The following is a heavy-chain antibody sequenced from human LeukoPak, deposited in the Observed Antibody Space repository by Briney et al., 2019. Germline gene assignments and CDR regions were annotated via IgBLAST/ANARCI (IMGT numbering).Heavy chain of an antibody. CDR1: GFSVDSNY. CDR2: IYSNGKE. V-gene: IGHV3-53*01. D-gene: IGHD2-15*01. CDR3: ARESPTSGIDS. Sequence: PGGSPRLSCSASGFSVDSNYMSWVRQAPGKGLEWVSVIYSNGKEYYAESAKGRFTISRDISKNSLDLQMNRLRGEDTAVYYCARESPTSGIDSWGQGTLVIVSS. J-gene: IGHJ5*01.